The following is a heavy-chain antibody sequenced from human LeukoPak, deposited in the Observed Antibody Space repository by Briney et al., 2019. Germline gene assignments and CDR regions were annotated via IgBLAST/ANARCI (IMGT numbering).Heavy chain of an antibody. V-gene: IGHV3-53*01. CDR2: IYSGGSK. CDR3: ARDGYASSPDAFDT. CDR1: GFTVSSNY. Sequence: AGGSVRLSCGASGFTVSSNYMNWVRQAPGKGLEWVSAIYSGGSKHYADSVKGRFTISRDASLNTLFLQMHSLRADDTAVYYCARDGYASSPDAFDTWGQGAMVTVSS. D-gene: IGHD6-13*01. J-gene: IGHJ3*02.